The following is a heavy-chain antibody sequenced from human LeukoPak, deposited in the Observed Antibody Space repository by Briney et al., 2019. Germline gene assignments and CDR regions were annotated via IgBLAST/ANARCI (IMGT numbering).Heavy chain of an antibody. V-gene: IGHV3-23*01. J-gene: IGHJ4*02. CDR1: GFTFSSYS. CDR3: ANHRTPDRYHWNYFDY. D-gene: IGHD1-20*01. Sequence: GGSLRLSCAASGFTFSSYSMNWVRQAPGTGLEWVSSISGHVHSTYYADSVEGRFTISRDDFKNTLYLQMNSLRADDTAIYYCANHRTPDRYHWNYFDYWGQGTLVTVSS. CDR2: ISGHVHST.